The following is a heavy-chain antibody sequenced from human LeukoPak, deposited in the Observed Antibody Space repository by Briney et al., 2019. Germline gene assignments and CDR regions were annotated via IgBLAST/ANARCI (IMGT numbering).Heavy chain of an antibody. D-gene: IGHD2-15*01. CDR3: ARALRGYCSGGSCYLFDY. Sequence: GGSLRLSCAASGFTFSSYGMHWVRQAPGKGLEWVAVISYDGSNKYYADSVKGRFTISRDNSKNTLYLQMNSLRAEDTAVYYCARALRGYCSGGSCYLFDYWGQGTLVTVSS. V-gene: IGHV3-30*03. CDR2: ISYDGSNK. CDR1: GFTFSSYG. J-gene: IGHJ4*02.